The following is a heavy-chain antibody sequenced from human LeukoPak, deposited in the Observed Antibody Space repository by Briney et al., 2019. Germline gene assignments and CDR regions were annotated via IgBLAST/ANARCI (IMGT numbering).Heavy chain of an antibody. CDR1: GFTFSSYA. J-gene: IGHJ4*02. Sequence: GRSLRLSCAASGFTFSSYAMHWVRQAPGKGLEWVAVISYDGSNKYYADSVKGRFTISRDNSKNTLYLQMNSLRAEDTAVYYCARDTGREVATASFNYWGQGTLVTVSS. V-gene: IGHV3-30-3*01. D-gene: IGHD5-12*01. CDR2: ISYDGSNK. CDR3: ARDTGREVATASFNY.